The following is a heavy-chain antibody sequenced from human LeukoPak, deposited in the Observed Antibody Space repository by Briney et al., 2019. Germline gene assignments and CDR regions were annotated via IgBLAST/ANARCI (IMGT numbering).Heavy chain of an antibody. Sequence: PSETLSLTCAVSGGSISSGGYSWSWIRQPPGKGLEWIGYIYHSGSAYYNPSLKSRVTISVDRSENQFSLKLSSVTAADTAVYYCARGVLDRYYYYGMDVWGQGTTVTVSS. V-gene: IGHV4-30-2*01. CDR3: ARGVLDRYYYYGMDV. D-gene: IGHD3/OR15-3a*01. CDR2: IYHSGSA. CDR1: GGSISSGGYS. J-gene: IGHJ6*02.